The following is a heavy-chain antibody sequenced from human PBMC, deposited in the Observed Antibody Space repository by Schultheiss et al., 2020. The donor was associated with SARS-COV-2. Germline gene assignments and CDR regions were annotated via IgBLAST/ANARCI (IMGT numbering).Heavy chain of an antibody. Sequence: GESLKISCAASGFTFSSYGMHWVRQAPGKGLEWVAVISYDGSNKYYADSVKGRFTISRDNSKNTLYLQMNSLRAEDTAVYYCAKDRYSSGWLYYYGMDVWGQGTTVTVSS. CDR3: AKDRYSSGWLYYYGMDV. CDR1: GFTFSSYG. CDR2: ISYDGSNK. D-gene: IGHD6-19*01. V-gene: IGHV3-30*18. J-gene: IGHJ6*02.